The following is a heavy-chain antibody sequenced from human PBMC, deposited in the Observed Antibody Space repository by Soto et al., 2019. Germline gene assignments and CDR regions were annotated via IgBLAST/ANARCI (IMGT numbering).Heavy chain of an antibody. V-gene: IGHV1-46*01. CDR3: ARSTPPQIYCSGGSCYSGARNWFDP. Sequence: QVQLVQSGAEVKKPGASVKVSCKASGYTFTSYYMHWVRQAPGQGLEWMGIINPSGGSTSYAQKFQVRVNMTRDTSTSTVYMELSSLRSEDTAVYYCARSTPPQIYCSGGSCYSGARNWFDPWGQGTLVTVSS. D-gene: IGHD2-15*01. CDR2: INPSGGST. CDR1: GYTFTSYY. J-gene: IGHJ5*02.